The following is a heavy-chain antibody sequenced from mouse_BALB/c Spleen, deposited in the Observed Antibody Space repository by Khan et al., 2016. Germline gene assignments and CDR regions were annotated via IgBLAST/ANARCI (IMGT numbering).Heavy chain of an antibody. V-gene: IGHV3-1*02. Sequence: EVELVESRPDLVKPSQSLSLTCTVTGYCITSLYSWHWIRQFPGNKLEWMGYIHSSGNTYYNPSLRSRISVTRNTSKNHFFLQLNSVTIEDTATYSCARGDYFGSSWYFDVWGAGTTVTVSS. CDR3: ARGDYFGSSWYFDV. CDR1: GYCITSLYS. D-gene: IGHD1-1*01. CDR2: IHSSGNT. J-gene: IGHJ1*01.